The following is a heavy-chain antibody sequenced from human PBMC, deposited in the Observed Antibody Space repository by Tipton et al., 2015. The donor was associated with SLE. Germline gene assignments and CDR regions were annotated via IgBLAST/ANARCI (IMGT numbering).Heavy chain of an antibody. CDR3: ARGRGIVGATNFDY. J-gene: IGHJ4*02. V-gene: IGHV4-34*01. Sequence: TLSLTCAVYGGSFSGYYWSWIRQPPGKGLEWIGEINHSGSTNYNPSLKSRVTISVDTSKNQFSLKLSSVTAADTAVYYCARGRGIVGATNFDYWGQGTLVTVSS. CDR2: INHSGST. CDR1: GGSFSGYY. D-gene: IGHD1-26*01.